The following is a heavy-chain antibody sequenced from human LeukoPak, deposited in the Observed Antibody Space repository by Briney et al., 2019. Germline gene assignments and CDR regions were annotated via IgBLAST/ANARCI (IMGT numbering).Heavy chain of an antibody. D-gene: IGHD2-15*01. V-gene: IGHV3-30*18. CDR2: ISYDGSYK. CDR3: AKDRGAGGRNSMYNFDY. J-gene: IGHJ4*02. CDR1: GFTFSSYG. Sequence: GGSLRLSCAASGFTFSSYGMHWVRQAPGKGLEWVAVISYDGSYKYYADSVKGRFTISRDNSKNTLYLQMNSLRPEDTAVYYCAKDRGAGGRNSMYNFDYWGQGTLVTVSS.